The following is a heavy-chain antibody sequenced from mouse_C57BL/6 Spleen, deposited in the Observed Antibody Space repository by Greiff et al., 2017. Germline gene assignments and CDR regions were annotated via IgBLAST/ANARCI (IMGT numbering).Heavy chain of an antibody. CDR1: GYTFTSYW. CDR2: IHPNSGST. J-gene: IGHJ2*01. D-gene: IGHD1-1*01. V-gene: IGHV1-64*01. Sequence: QVQLQQPGAELVKPGASVKLSCKASGYTFTSYWMHWVKQRPGQGLEWIGMIHPNSGSTNYNEKFKSKATLTVDKSSSTAYMQLSSLTSEDSAVYYCARSPLTTVVATGFDYWCQGTTLTVSS. CDR3: ARSPLTTVVATGFDY.